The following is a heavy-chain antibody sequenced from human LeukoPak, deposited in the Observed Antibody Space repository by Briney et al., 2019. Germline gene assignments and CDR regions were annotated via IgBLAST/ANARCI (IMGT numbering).Heavy chain of an antibody. CDR2: IIPIFGSA. CDR1: GYTFTSYG. Sequence: SVKVSCKASGYTFTSYGISWVRQAPGQGLEWMGGIIPIFGSANYAQKFQGRVTITTDQSTTTAYMELSSLSSEDTAVYYCARVGRSRGSLPNSYYYMDVWGKGTTVTVSS. CDR3: ARVGRSRGSLPNSYYYMDV. V-gene: IGHV1-69*05. J-gene: IGHJ6*03. D-gene: IGHD1-26*01.